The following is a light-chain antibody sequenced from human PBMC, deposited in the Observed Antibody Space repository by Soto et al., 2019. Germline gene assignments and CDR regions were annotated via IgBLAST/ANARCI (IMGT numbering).Light chain of an antibody. V-gene: IGKV3-15*01. CDR1: QTISCD. CDR2: GAS. Sequence: EIGMTQSPATLSVSPGERATLSCRASQTISCDLAWYQQKPGQAPRLLVYGASTRATGIPGRFSGSGSGLEFTLTISSLQSEDSAFYFCQQYNRWPGTFGQGTKVEIK. CDR3: QQYNRWPGT. J-gene: IGKJ2*01.